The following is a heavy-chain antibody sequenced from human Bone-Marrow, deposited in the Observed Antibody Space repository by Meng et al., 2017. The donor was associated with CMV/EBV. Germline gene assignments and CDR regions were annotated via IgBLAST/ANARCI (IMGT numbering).Heavy chain of an antibody. Sequence: GESLKISCAASGFTFSSYEMNWVRQAPGKGLEWVSYISSSGSTIYYADSVKGRFTISRDNAKNTLYLQMNSLRAEDTAVYYCARRKSSSSVGGMDVWGQGTTVTVSS. CDR3: ARRKSSSSVGGMDV. CDR2: ISSSGSTI. V-gene: IGHV3-48*03. CDR1: GFTFSSYE. J-gene: IGHJ6*02. D-gene: IGHD6-6*01.